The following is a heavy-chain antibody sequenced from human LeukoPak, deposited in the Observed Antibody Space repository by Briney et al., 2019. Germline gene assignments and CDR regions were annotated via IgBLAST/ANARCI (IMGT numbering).Heavy chain of an antibody. J-gene: IGHJ4*02. Sequence: GGSLRLSCAASGFTFSSYVMSWVRQAPGKGLEWVSTISGGGGSTYYADSVKGRFTISRDNSKNTLYLQMNSLRAEDTAVYYCAKTFPTVTTINWGQGTLVTVSS. CDR3: AKTFPTVTTIN. D-gene: IGHD4-17*01. CDR2: ISGGGGST. V-gene: IGHV3-23*01. CDR1: GFTFSSYV.